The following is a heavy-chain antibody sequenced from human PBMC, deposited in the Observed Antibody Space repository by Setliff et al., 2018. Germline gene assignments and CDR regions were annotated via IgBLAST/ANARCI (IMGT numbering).Heavy chain of an antibody. CDR2: IYLGGSP. V-gene: IGHV4-4*02. Sequence: PSETLSLTCTVSGDSIDTDIWWSWVRQSPGKGLEWIGEIYLGGSPTYNPSLKSRVTISIYKSKNQLSLDLTSVTAADTAVYYCARNWHWGFDPWGRGARVTVSS. D-gene: IGHD1-7*01. CDR3: ARNWHWGFDP. CDR1: GDSIDTDIW. J-gene: IGHJ5*02.